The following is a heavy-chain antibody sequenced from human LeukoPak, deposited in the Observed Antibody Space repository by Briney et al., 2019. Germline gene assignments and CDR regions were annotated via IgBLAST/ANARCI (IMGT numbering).Heavy chain of an antibody. CDR3: AREGGSAAPDY. V-gene: IGHV3-48*03. CDR2: ISSSGSTI. Sequence: GGSLRPSCAASGFTFSSYEMNWVRQAPGKGLEWVSYISSSGSTIYYADSVKGRFTISRDNAKNSLYLQMNSLRAEDTAVYYCAREGGSAAPDYWGQGTLVTVSS. J-gene: IGHJ4*02. CDR1: GFTFSSYE. D-gene: IGHD2-2*01.